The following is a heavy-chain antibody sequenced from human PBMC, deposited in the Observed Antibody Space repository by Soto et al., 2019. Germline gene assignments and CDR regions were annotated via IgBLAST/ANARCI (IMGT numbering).Heavy chain of an antibody. V-gene: IGHV5-10-1*01. D-gene: IGHD3-16*01. CDR1: GYSFTSYW. Sequence: GESLKISCKGSGYSFTSYWISWVRQMPGKGLEWMGRIDPSDSYTKYSPSFEGHVTISADKSISTAYLQWSSLKASDSAVYYCARLSRASFALDVWGQGTTVTV. J-gene: IGHJ6*02. CDR2: IDPSDSYT. CDR3: ARLSRASFALDV.